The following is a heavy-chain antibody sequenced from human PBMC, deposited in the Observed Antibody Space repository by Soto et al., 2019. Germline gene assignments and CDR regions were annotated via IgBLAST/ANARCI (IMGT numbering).Heavy chain of an antibody. Sequence: QVHLQESGPGLVRPSETLSLTCTVSGASLDNYYWSWIRQPAGGGLEWLGGIFASGITYYSPSLRGRLSMSIDTSNNQFSLNLNSVTAADTAMYYCARGDDFSGWFDPWGQGTLVTVSS. CDR2: IFASGIT. CDR3: ARGDDFSGWFDP. J-gene: IGHJ5*02. CDR1: GASLDNYY. V-gene: IGHV4-4*07. D-gene: IGHD3-3*01.